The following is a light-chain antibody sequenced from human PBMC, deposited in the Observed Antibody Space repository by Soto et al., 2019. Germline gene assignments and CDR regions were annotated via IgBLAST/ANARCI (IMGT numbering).Light chain of an antibody. CDR1: QSVLDSSNNKNY. J-gene: IGKJ1*01. Sequence: DIVVTQSPDSLAVSLGERATINCKSSQSVLDSSNNKNYLAWYQQKPGQPPKLLIYWASTRESGVSDRFSGSGCGTDFTLTISSLQTEEVAVYYCQQYYSTPWTFGQGTKVEIK. CDR2: WAS. V-gene: IGKV4-1*01. CDR3: QQYYSTPWT.